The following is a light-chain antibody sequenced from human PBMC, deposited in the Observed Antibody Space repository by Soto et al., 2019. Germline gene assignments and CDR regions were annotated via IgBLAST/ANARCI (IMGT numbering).Light chain of an antibody. V-gene: IGKV3-15*01. CDR3: HQYNNWPLYT. CDR1: QSISRN. Sequence: EIVMTQSPATLSVSPGERATLSCRASQSISRNLAWYQQRPGRATRLLIDDASTRATDIPARFSGSGSGTEFTLTISSLQSEDFAVYYCHQYNNWPLYTFGQGTKLEIK. CDR2: DAS. J-gene: IGKJ2*01.